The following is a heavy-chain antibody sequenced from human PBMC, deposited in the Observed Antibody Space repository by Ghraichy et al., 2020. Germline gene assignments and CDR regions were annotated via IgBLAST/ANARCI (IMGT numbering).Heavy chain of an antibody. J-gene: IGHJ4*02. CDR1: GGSFSGYY. CDR3: ALLSRDTAMDAFDY. V-gene: IGHV4-34*01. Sequence: SETLSLTCAVYGGSFSGYYWSWIRQPPGKGLEWIGEINHSGSTNYNPSLKSRVTISVDTSKNQFSLKLSSVTAADTAVYYCALLSRDTAMDAFDYWGQGTLVTVSS. D-gene: IGHD5-18*01. CDR2: INHSGST.